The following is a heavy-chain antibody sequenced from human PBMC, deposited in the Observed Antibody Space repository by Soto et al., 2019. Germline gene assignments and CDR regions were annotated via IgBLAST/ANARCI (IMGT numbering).Heavy chain of an antibody. CDR3: ARAFSSDSDF. J-gene: IGHJ4*02. CDR2: MNPNTGNT. D-gene: IGHD6-13*01. Sequence: ASVKVSWKAYGYTFIDFDINWVRQAAGQGLEWMGWMNPNTGNTAYAQKFQGRLTLTRDTSISAAYMDLSSLTSEDTAVYYCARAFSSDSDFWAQGNLGTACS. CDR1: GYTFIDFD. V-gene: IGHV1-8*01.